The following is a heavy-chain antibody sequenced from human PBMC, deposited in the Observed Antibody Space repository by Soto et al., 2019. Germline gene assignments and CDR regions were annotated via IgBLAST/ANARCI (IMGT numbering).Heavy chain of an antibody. CDR1: GGSFSGYY. CDR2: INHSGST. CDR3: ARLGYCSGGSCRGGYYYYGMDV. J-gene: IGHJ6*02. Sequence: QVQLQQWGAGLLKPSETLSLTCAVYGGSFSGYYWSWIRQPPGKGLEWIGEINHSGSTNYNPSLKSRVTISVDTSKYQFSLKVSSVTAADTAVYYCARLGYCSGGSCRGGYYYYGMDVWGQGTTVTVSS. D-gene: IGHD2-15*01. V-gene: IGHV4-34*01.